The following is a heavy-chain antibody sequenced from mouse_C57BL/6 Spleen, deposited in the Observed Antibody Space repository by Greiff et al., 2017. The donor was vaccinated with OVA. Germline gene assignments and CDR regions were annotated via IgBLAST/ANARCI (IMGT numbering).Heavy chain of an antibody. CDR1: GYAFSSSW. CDR3: AVFMFAY. Sequence: VKLMESGPELVKPGASVKISCKASGYAFSSSWMNWVKQRPGKGLEWIGRIYPGDGDTNYNGKFKGKATLTADKSSSTAYMQLSSLTSEDSAGYCWAVFMFAYWGQGTLVTVSA. D-gene: IGHD1-1*01. CDR2: IYPGDGDT. J-gene: IGHJ3*01. V-gene: IGHV1-82*01.